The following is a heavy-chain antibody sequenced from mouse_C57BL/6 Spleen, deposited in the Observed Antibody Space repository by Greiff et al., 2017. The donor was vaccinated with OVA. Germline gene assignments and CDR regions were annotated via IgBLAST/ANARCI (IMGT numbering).Heavy chain of an antibody. J-gene: IGHJ3*01. D-gene: IGHD2-1*01. V-gene: IGHV1-55*01. CDR3: ARSGNFWFAY. CDR1: GYTFTSYW. CDR2: IYPGSGST. Sequence: VQLQQSGAELVKPGASVKMSCKASGYTFTSYWITWVKQRPGQGLEWIGDIYPGSGSTNYNEKFKRKATLTVDTSSSTAYMQLSSLTSEDSAVYYCARSGNFWFAYWGQGTLVTVSA.